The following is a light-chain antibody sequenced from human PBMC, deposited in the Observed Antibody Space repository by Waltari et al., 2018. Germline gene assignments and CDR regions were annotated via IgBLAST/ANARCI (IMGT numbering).Light chain of an antibody. J-gene: IGKJ2*01. CDR3: QQSHLTPYT. CDR2: ASS. CDR1: QGISTY. Sequence: DIQMTQSPSSLSASIGARVTITCRASQGISTYLNWYQQKAGKPPTVLIYASSTLLNGVPSRFSGSGSGTDFTLNISGLRPEDFATYYCQQSHLTPYTFGPGTKLEI. V-gene: IGKV1-39*01.